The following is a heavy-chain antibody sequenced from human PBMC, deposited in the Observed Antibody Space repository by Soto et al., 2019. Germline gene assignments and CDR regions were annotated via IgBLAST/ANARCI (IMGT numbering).Heavy chain of an antibody. J-gene: IGHJ4*02. V-gene: IGHV1-3*01. CDR3: AREVLGGYPFEN. CDR1: GYTFTSYG. Sequence: VASVKVSCKASGYTFTSYGISWVRQAPGQGLEWMGWINAGNGNTKYSQKFQGRVTITRDTSATTAYMELSSLRSEDTAIYYCAREVLGGYPFENWGQGTLVTVSS. D-gene: IGHD3-22*01. CDR2: INAGNGNT.